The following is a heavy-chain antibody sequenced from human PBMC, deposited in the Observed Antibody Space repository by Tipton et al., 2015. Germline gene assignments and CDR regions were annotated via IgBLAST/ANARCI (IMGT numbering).Heavy chain of an antibody. J-gene: IGHJ6*02. CDR3: ARDLEHGMDV. V-gene: IGHV4-59*01. CDR1: SDSISKDY. D-gene: IGHD5-24*01. Sequence: TLSLTCSVSSDSISKDYWSWIRQPPGKELEWIGYIQYSGSTNYNPSLKSRVTISVDTSKNQFSLTLNSVAAADTAVYYCARDLEHGMDVWGHGTTVTVSS. CDR2: IQYSGST.